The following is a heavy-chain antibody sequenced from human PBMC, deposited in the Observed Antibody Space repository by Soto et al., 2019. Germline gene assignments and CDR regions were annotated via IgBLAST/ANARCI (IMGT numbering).Heavy chain of an antibody. CDR2: IYYSGST. Sequence: QVQLQESGPGLVKPSQTLSLTCTVSGGSISSGGYYWSWIRQHPGKGLEWIGYIYYSGSTYYNPSLNSRVTISVDTSKNQFSLKLSSVTAADTAVYYCARVRSPVSYYGMDVWGQGTTVTVSS. J-gene: IGHJ6*02. CDR1: GGSISSGGYY. V-gene: IGHV4-31*03. CDR3: ARVRSPVSYYGMDV.